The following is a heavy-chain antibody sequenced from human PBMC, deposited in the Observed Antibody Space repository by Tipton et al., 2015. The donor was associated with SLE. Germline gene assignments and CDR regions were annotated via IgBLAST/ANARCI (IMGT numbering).Heavy chain of an antibody. Sequence: LVQSSDTLSLTCTVSGDSISTYYWSWVRQPPGKGLEWIGFIHSSGSTKYNPSLTSRITISLDTSKNQFSLKLTSVTAADTAVYYCTRGGASSKWLDPWGQGVLVTVSS. CDR2: IHSSGST. CDR1: GDSISTYY. D-gene: IGHD6-6*01. CDR3: TRGGASSKWLDP. J-gene: IGHJ5*02. V-gene: IGHV4-59*07.